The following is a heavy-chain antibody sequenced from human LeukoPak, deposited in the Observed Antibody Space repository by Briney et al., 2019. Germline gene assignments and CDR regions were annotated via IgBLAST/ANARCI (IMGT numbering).Heavy chain of an antibody. CDR1: GGSINSYY. J-gene: IGHJ4*02. CDR2: IYYSGST. CDR3: ARVSTGRSIDY. Sequence: SETLSLTCTVPGGSINSYYWSWIRQPPGKGLEWIGYIYYSGSTNYNPSLKSRVTISVDTSKNQFSLKLSSVTVADTAVYYCARVSTGRSIDYWGQGTLVTVSS. D-gene: IGHD5/OR15-5a*01. V-gene: IGHV4-59*01.